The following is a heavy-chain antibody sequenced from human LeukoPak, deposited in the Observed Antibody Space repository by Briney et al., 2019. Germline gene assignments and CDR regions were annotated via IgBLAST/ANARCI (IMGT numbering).Heavy chain of an antibody. CDR1: GGSISSYY. Sequence: SETLSLTCTVSGGSISSYYWSWIRQPPGKGLEWIGYIYYSGSTNYNPSLKSRVTISVDTSKNQFSLKLSSVTAADTAVYYCARDRGGDEDYMDVWGQGTTVTVSS. CDR3: ARDRGGDEDYMDV. D-gene: IGHD2-21*02. V-gene: IGHV4-59*01. CDR2: IYYSGST. J-gene: IGHJ6*02.